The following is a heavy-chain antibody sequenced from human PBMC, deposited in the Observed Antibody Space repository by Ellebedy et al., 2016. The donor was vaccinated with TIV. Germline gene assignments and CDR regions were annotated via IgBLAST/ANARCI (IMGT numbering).Heavy chain of an antibody. J-gene: IGHJ4*02. V-gene: IGHV3-23*01. CDR3: AHIEGDYSNFC. CDR2: ITGSGGST. D-gene: IGHD4-11*01. CDR1: GFTFSSYG. Sequence: GESLKISCAASGFTFSSYGMHWVRQAPGKGLEWVSVITGSGGSTYYADSVKGRFTISRDNSKNTLYLQMNSLRAEDTAVYYCAHIEGDYSNFCWGQGTLVTVSS.